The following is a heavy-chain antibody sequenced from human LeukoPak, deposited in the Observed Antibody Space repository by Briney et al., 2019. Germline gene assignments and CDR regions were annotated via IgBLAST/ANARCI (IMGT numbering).Heavy chain of an antibody. J-gene: IGHJ6*02. CDR1: GFTFSSYA. CDR2: ISGSGGST. Sequence: GGSLRLSCAASGFTFSSYAMSWVRQAPGKGLEWVSAISGSGGSTYYADSVKGRFTISRDNSKNTLYLQMNSLRAEDTAVYYCARTLFGSSNWTVRWYYYYGMDVWGQGTTVTVSS. D-gene: IGHD6-13*01. CDR3: ARTLFGSSNWTVRWYYYYGMDV. V-gene: IGHV3-23*01.